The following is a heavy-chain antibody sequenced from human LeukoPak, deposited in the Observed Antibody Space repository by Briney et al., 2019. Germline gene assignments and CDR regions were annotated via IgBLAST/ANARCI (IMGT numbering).Heavy chain of an antibody. CDR3: ARDSLELRGKGENAFDI. D-gene: IGHD1-7*01. CDR2: INPSGGST. CDR1: GYTFTSYY. V-gene: IGHV1-46*01. J-gene: IGHJ3*02. Sequence: ASVKVSCKASGYTFTSYYMHWVRQAPGQGLEWMGIINPSGGSTSYAQKFQGRVTMTSDTSTSTVYMELSSLRSEDTGVYYCARDSLELRGKGENAFDIWGQGTMVTVSS.